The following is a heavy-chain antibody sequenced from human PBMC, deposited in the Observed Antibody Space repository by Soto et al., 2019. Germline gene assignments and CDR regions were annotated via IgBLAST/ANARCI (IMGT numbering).Heavy chain of an antibody. D-gene: IGHD3-9*01. CDR1: GDSISYYY. Sequence: SETLSLTCTVSGDSISYYYWSWIRQSPGKGLEWIGYIYYSGSTNYNPSLKSRVTISVDTSKNQFSLKLSSVTAADTAVYYCAREAGVRYLDWAANNWFDPWGQGNLVTVSS. J-gene: IGHJ5*01. V-gene: IGHV4-59*01. CDR2: IYYSGST. CDR3: AREAGVRYLDWAANNWFDP.